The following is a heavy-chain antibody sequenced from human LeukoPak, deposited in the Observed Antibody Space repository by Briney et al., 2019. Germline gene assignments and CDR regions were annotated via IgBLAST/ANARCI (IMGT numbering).Heavy chain of an antibody. CDR3: ARDRHNSSWYGGNFDY. Sequence: ASVKVSCKASRYTFTGYYIHWVRQAPGQGLEWMGWINPNSGGANYAQKFQGRVTMTRDTSISTAYMGLSRLRSDDTAVYYCARDRHNSSWYGGNFDYWDQGTLVTVSS. J-gene: IGHJ4*02. CDR2: INPNSGGA. D-gene: IGHD6-13*01. V-gene: IGHV1-2*02. CDR1: RYTFTGYY.